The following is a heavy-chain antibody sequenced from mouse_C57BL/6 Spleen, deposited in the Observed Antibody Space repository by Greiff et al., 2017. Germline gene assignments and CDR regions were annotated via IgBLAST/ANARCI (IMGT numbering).Heavy chain of an antibody. J-gene: IGHJ4*01. Sequence: EVKLVESGEGLVKPGGSLKLSCAASGFTFSSYAMSWVRQTPEKRLEWVAYISSGGDYFYYADTVKGRFTISRDNARNTLYLQMSSLKSEDTAMYYCTRGYDYDAMDYWGQGTSVTVSS. CDR3: TRGYDYDAMDY. D-gene: IGHD2-2*01. V-gene: IGHV5-9-1*02. CDR1: GFTFSSYA. CDR2: ISSGGDYF.